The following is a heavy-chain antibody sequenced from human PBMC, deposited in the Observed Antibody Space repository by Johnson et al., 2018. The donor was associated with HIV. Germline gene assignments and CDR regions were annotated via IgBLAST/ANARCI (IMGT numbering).Heavy chain of an antibody. J-gene: IGHJ3*02. CDR3: AREGGYSSSWYGGYGREDAFDI. CDR1: GFTVSSNY. Sequence: VQLVESGGGLVQPGGSLRLSCAASGFTVSSNYMSWVRQAPGKGLEWVSVIYSGGSTYYADSVKGGFPISRDTSKNTLYLQMNSLRAEDTAVYYCAREGGYSSSWYGGYGREDAFDIWGQGTMVTVSS. V-gene: IGHV3-66*01. D-gene: IGHD6-13*01. CDR2: IYSGGST.